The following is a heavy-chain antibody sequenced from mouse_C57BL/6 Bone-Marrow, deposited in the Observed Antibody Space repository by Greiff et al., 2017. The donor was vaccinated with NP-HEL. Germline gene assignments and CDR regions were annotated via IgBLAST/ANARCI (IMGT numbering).Heavy chain of an antibody. V-gene: IGHV5-16*01. Sequence: GQVVESEGGLVQPGSSMKLSCTASGFTFSDYYMAWVRQVPEKGLEWVANINYDGSSTYYLDSLKSRFIISRDNAKNILYLQMSSLKSEDTATYYCARAEGTSPWFAYWGQGTLVTVSA. J-gene: IGHJ3*01. CDR1: GFTFSDYY. CDR2: INYDGSST. CDR3: ARAEGTSPWFAY.